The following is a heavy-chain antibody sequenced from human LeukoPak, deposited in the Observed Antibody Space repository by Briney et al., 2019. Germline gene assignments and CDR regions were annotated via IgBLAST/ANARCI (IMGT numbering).Heavy chain of an antibody. V-gene: IGHV1-18*01. CDR2: ISAYNGNT. D-gene: IGHD2-2*01. Sequence: GASVEVSCKASGYTFTSYGISWVRQAPGQGLEWMGWISAYNGNTNYAQKLQGRVTMTTDTSTSTAYMELRSLRSDDTAVYYCAREQCSSTSCYYWFDPWGQGTLVTVSS. J-gene: IGHJ5*02. CDR1: GYTFTSYG. CDR3: AREQCSSTSCYYWFDP.